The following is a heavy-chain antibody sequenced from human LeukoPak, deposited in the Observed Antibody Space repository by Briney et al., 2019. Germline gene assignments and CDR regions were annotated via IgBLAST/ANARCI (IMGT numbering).Heavy chain of an antibody. CDR1: GFTFSDYY. D-gene: IGHD2-2*01. J-gene: IGHJ5*02. V-gene: IGHV3-11*05. CDR3: VRDSAHTVVVPAVIPPGLDNWFDP. CDR2: IGGRGSKT. Sequence: PGGSLSLSCAASGFTFSDYYMSWIRQAPGKGLEWVSFIGGRGSKTQYADSVKGRFTISRDNAKNSLYLQMNSLRAEDTAVYYCVRDSAHTVVVPAVIPPGLDNWFDPWGQGTLVTVSS.